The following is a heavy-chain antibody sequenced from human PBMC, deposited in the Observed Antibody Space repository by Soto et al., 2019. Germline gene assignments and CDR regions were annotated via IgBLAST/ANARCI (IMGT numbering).Heavy chain of an antibody. J-gene: IGHJ4*02. CDR2: INDDGSST. D-gene: IGHD1-1*01. CDR3: TRGPRSTSTGTGAF. Sequence: GRSRRLSCAASAFTSTMYWTHCVSQVPGKGPEWVSRINDDGSSTNYADSVKGRFTISRDNAKNTLYLQMDDLRAEDTAVYYCTRGPRSTSTGTGAFWGQGTLVTVSS. V-gene: IGHV3-74*01. CDR1: AFTSTMYW.